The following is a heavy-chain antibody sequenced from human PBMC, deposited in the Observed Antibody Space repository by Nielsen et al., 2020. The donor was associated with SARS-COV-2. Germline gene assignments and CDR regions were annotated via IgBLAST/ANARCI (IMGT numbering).Heavy chain of an antibody. Sequence: GESLKISCAASGFTFSSYSMNWVRQAPGNGLEWVSSISSSSSYIYYADSVKGRFTISRDNAKNSLYLQMNSLRAEDTAVYYCARESAYNWNYGDYWGQGTLVTVSS. V-gene: IGHV3-21*01. CDR2: ISSSSSYI. D-gene: IGHD1-7*01. J-gene: IGHJ4*02. CDR3: ARESAYNWNYGDY. CDR1: GFTFSSYS.